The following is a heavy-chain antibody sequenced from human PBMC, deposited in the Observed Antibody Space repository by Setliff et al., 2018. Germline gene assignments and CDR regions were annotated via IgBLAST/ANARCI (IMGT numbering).Heavy chain of an antibody. CDR1: GGSFRGFY. Sequence: SETLSLTCAVYGGSFRGFYWTWIRQPPGKGLEWIGEINHSGSSVYNPSLESRVSISVVTSKNQISLNLNSVTVADTAVYYCARQIRPGIALTGGLDYWGQGALVTVSS. CDR2: INHSGSS. CDR3: ARQIRPGIALTGGLDY. V-gene: IGHV4-34*01. J-gene: IGHJ4*02. D-gene: IGHD2-8*02.